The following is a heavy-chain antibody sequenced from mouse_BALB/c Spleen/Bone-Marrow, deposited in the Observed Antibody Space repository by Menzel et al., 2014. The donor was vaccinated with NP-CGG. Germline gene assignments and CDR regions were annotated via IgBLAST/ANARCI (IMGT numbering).Heavy chain of an antibody. CDR3: TRLDYDWFAY. Sequence: DVQLQESGGGLVQPGGSKKLSCVASGFTFSNYWMNWVRQSPEKGLEWVAEIKLKSNNYATHYAESVKGRFTISRDDSKSSVYLQMSNLRAEDTGIYYCTRLDYDWFAYWGQGTLVTVSA. D-gene: IGHD2-4*01. J-gene: IGHJ3*01. CDR2: IKLKSNNYAT. V-gene: IGHV6-6*02. CDR1: GFTFSNYW.